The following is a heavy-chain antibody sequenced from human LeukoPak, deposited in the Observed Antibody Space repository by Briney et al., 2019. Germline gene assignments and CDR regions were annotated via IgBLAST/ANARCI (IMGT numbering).Heavy chain of an antibody. V-gene: IGHV1-46*01. CDR1: GYTFTSYY. J-gene: IGHJ3*02. D-gene: IGHD3-3*01. CDR3: ARDVAPDYDFSSGAFDI. Sequence: PRASVKVSCKASGYTFTSYYMHWVRQAPGQGLEWMGIINPSGGSTSYAQKFQGRVTMTRDTSTSTVYMELSSLRSEDTAVYYCARDVAPDYDFSSGAFDIWGQGTMVTVSS. CDR2: INPSGGST.